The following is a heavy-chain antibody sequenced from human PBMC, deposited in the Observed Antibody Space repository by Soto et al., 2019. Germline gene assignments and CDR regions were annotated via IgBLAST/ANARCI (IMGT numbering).Heavy chain of an antibody. CDR2: ISSSGSTI. CDR1: GFTFSSYE. CDR3: ARDQEAGSFFPYYYGMDV. Sequence: GGSLRLSCATSGFTFSSYEMNWVRQAPGKGLEWVSYISSSGSTIYYADSVKGRFTISRDNAKNSLYLQMDSLRAEDTAVYYCARDQEAGSFFPYYYGMDVWGQGTTVTV. J-gene: IGHJ6*02. V-gene: IGHV3-48*03. D-gene: IGHD6-13*01.